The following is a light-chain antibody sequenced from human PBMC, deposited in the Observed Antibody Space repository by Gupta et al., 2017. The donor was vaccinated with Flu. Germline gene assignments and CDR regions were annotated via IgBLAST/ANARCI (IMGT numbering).Light chain of an antibody. Sequence: QSVLAQPPPASATPGQRVTISCSGSSSNIGSNNVNWYQQVPGTAPKLLIYGNSQRPSGVPDRFSGSKSGTSASLAISGLQSEDEADYYCAAWDDSLNGHYVFGTGTKVTAL. CDR3: AAWDDSLNGHYV. CDR2: GNS. V-gene: IGLV1-44*01. CDR1: SSNIGSNN. J-gene: IGLJ1*01.